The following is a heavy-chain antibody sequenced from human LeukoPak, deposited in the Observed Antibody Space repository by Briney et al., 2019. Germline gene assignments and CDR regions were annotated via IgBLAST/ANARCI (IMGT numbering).Heavy chain of an antibody. CDR2: ISYDGSNK. Sequence: GRSLRLSCAASGFTFSSYAMHWLRQAPGKGLEWVAVISYDGSNKYYADSVKGRFTISRDNSKNTLYLQMNSLRAEDTAVYYCARGRNSSSSRAYFDYWGQGTLVTVSS. V-gene: IGHV3-30*01. J-gene: IGHJ4*02. D-gene: IGHD6-6*01. CDR1: GFTFSSYA. CDR3: ARGRNSSSSRAYFDY.